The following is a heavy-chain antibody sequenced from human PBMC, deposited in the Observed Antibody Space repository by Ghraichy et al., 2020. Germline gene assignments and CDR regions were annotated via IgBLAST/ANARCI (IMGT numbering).Heavy chain of an antibody. CDR1: GYTFTSYG. D-gene: IGHD3-22*01. Sequence: ASVKVSCKASGYTFTSYGISWVRQAPGQGLEWMGWMSAYNGNTNYAQKLQGRVTMTTDTSTSTAYMELRSLRSDDTAVYYCASFSSPCYDSSGTHAFDIWGQGTMATVSS. V-gene: IGHV1-18*01. CDR3: ASFSSPCYDSSGTHAFDI. CDR2: MSAYNGNT. J-gene: IGHJ3*02.